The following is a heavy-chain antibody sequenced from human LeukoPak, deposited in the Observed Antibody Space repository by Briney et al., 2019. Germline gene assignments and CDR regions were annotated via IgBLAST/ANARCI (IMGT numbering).Heavy chain of an antibody. CDR2: INTNTGNP. CDR1: GYTFTSYA. D-gene: IGHD6-19*01. CDR3: ARSRYSSGWMVAFDI. V-gene: IGHV7-4-1*02. J-gene: IGHJ3*02. Sequence: ASVKVSCKASGYTFTSYAMNLVRQAPGQGLERLGWINTNTGNPTYDQGFTGRFVFSLDTSVSTAYLQISSLKAEDTAVYYCARSRYSSGWMVAFDIWGQGTMVTVSS.